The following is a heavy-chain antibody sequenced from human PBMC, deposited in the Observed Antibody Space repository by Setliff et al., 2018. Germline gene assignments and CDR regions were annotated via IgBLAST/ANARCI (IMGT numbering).Heavy chain of an antibody. CDR2: IYTSGST. Sequence: PSETLSLTCAVSGYSISSGYYWSWIRQPAGKGLEWIGHIYTSGSTNYNPSLKSRVTISVDTSKNQFSLKLSSVTAADTAVYYCASYRQDVNYWGQGTLVTVSS. CDR3: ASYRQDVNY. CDR1: GYSISSGYY. D-gene: IGHD4-4*01. J-gene: IGHJ4*02. V-gene: IGHV4-61*09.